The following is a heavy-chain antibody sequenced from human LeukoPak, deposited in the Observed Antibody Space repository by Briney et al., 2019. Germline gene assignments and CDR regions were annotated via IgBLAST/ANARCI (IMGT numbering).Heavy chain of an antibody. Sequence: GGSLRLSCAASDSSFSSAWMNWVRQATGKGLEWVSSISSSSSYIYYADSVKGRFTISRDNAKNSLYLQMNSLRAEDTAVYYCARRLLRESPFDYWGQGTLVTVSS. J-gene: IGHJ4*02. CDR1: DSSFSSAW. CDR2: ISSSSSYI. D-gene: IGHD2-15*01. V-gene: IGHV3-21*01. CDR3: ARRLLRESPFDY.